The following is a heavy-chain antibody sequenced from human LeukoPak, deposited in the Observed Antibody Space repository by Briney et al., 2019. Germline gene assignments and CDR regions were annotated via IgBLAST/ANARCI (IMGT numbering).Heavy chain of an antibody. CDR3: TRVRGQQLMYDFDY. CDR1: GFTFGDYA. Sequence: PGGSLRLSCTASGFTFGDYAMSWFRQAPGKGLEWVGFIRSKAYGGTTEYAASVKGRFTISRDDSNSIAYLQMNSLKTEDTAVYYCTRVRGQQLMYDFDYWGQGTLVTVSS. CDR2: IRSKAYGGTT. D-gene: IGHD6-13*01. J-gene: IGHJ4*02. V-gene: IGHV3-49*03.